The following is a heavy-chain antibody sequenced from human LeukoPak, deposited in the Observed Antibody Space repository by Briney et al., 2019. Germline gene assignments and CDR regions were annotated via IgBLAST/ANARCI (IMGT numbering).Heavy chain of an antibody. CDR1: GSTFSRHW. Sequence: PGGSLRLSCAASGSTFSRHWMSWVRQAPGKGLERVAHMNQDGSAIYSVDSVKGRFTISRDNDKNSLYLQMNGLTVADTAVYYCARTVPGYPDDYFDYWGQGTLVTVSS. CDR3: ARTVPGYPDDYFDY. V-gene: IGHV3-7*01. D-gene: IGHD6-19*01. CDR2: MNQDGSAI. J-gene: IGHJ4*02.